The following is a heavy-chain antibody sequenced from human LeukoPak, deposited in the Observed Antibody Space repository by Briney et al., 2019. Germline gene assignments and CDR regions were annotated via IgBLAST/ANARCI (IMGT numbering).Heavy chain of an antibody. CDR3: ARPSGYGDYVGYFDY. CDR1: GFTFSSYG. CDR2: ISYDGSNK. V-gene: IGHV3-30*19. Sequence: GGSLRLSCAASGFTFSSYGMHWVRQAPGKGLEWVAVISYDGSNKYYADSVKGRFTISRDNSKNTLYLQMNSLRAEDTAVYYCARPSGYGDYVGYFDYWGQGTLVTVSS. D-gene: IGHD4-17*01. J-gene: IGHJ4*02.